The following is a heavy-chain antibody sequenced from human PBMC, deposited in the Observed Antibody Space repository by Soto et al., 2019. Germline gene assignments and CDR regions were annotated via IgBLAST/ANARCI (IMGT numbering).Heavy chain of an antibody. V-gene: IGHV3-49*03. J-gene: IGHJ6*02. CDR1: GFTFGDYA. Sequence: PGGSLRLSCTASGFTFGDYAMSWFRQAPGKGLEWVGFIRSKAYGGTTEYAASVKGRFTISRDDSKSIAYLQMNSLKTEDTAVYYCTRDGLDYGDYDVRVWNYYYGMDVWGQGTTVTVSS. CDR3: TRDGLDYGDYDVRVWNYYYGMDV. D-gene: IGHD4-17*01. CDR2: IRSKAYGGTT.